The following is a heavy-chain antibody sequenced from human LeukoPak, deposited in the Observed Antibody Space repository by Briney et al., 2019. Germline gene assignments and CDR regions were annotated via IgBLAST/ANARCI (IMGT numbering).Heavy chain of an antibody. Sequence: ASVKVSCKASGYTFTGYYMHWVRQAPGQGLEWMGWINPNSGGTNYAQKFQGRVTMTRDTSISTAYMELRSLRSDDTAMYYCAATGHSYGYARFDYWGQGTLVTVSS. V-gene: IGHV1-2*02. CDR2: INPNSGGT. D-gene: IGHD5-18*01. CDR3: AATGHSYGYARFDY. CDR1: GYTFTGYY. J-gene: IGHJ4*02.